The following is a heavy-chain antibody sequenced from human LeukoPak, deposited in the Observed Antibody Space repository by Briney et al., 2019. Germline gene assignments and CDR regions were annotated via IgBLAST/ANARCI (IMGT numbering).Heavy chain of an antibody. CDR2: IKEDGSEI. CDR3: AKDKRSGMVAATEFDY. CDR1: GFTFSSYW. Sequence: PGGSLRLSCAASGFTFSSYWMNWVRQAPGKGLEWVANIKEDGSEIYYVDSVKGRFTISRDNSKNTLYLQMNSLRAEDTAVYYCAKDKRSGMVAATEFDYWGQGTLVTVSS. D-gene: IGHD2-15*01. J-gene: IGHJ4*02. V-gene: IGHV3-7*03.